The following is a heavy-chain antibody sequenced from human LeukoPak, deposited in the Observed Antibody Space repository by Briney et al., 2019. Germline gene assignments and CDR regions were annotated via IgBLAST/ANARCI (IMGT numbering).Heavy chain of an antibody. V-gene: IGHV1-69*01. J-gene: IGHJ6*03. Sequence: GSSVKVSCKASRGTFSSYAISWVRQAPGQGLEWMGGIIPIFGTANYAQKFQGRVTITADESTSTVYMELSSLRSEDTAVYYCARDRSRRFGEHHAISSVYMDVWGKGTTVTVSS. CDR1: RGTFSSYA. CDR3: ARDRSRRFGEHHAISSVYMDV. CDR2: IIPIFGTA. D-gene: IGHD3-10*01.